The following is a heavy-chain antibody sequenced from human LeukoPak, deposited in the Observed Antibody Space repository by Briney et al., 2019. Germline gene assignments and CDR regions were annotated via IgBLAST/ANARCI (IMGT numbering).Heavy chain of an antibody. J-gene: IGHJ4*02. V-gene: IGHV3-23*01. D-gene: IGHD2-2*01. CDR2: ISGSGGST. CDR1: GFTFSSYA. CDR3: AKGGCSSTSCYFDY. Sequence: GGSLRLSCAASGFTFSSYAMSWVRHAPGKGLEWVSAISGSGGSTYYADSVKGRFTISRDNSKNTLYLQMNRLRAEDTAVYYCAKGGCSSTSCYFDYWGQGTLVTVS.